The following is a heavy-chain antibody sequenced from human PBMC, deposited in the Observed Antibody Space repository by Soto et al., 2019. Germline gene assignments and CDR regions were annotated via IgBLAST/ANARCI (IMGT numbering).Heavy chain of an antibody. CDR2: IFWDDDK. Sequence: QITLKESGPTLVKPTQTLTLTCTFSGFSLSTSGVAVGWIRQAPRKAPEWLAFIFWDDDKRYSPSLENRLTITKDTSKNQVVLTMTNMDPVDTATYYCARTFDFWSGYYFSYWGRGTLVTVSS. CDR1: GFSLSTSGVA. J-gene: IGHJ4*02. D-gene: IGHD3-3*01. V-gene: IGHV2-5*02. CDR3: ARTFDFWSGYYFSY.